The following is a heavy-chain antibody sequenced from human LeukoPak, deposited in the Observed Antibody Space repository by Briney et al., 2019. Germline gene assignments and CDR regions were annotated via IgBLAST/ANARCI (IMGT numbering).Heavy chain of an antibody. CDR3: ARVISSSLYYYYGMDV. V-gene: IGHV3-48*03. J-gene: IGHJ6*04. CDR1: GFTLRSYE. D-gene: IGHD6-13*01. Sequence: GGSLSLSCAASGFTLRSYEMKWVREAPGEGLEWVSYIISSGNNIYYADSVKGRFNISRDNAKNSLYLQMNSLRAEDTAVYYCARVISSSLYYYYGMDVWGKGTTVTVSS. CDR2: IISSGNNI.